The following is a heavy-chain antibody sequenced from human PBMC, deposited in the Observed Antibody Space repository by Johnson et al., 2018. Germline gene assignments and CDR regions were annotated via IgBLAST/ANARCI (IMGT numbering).Heavy chain of an antibody. CDR3: AKDMGSGAPPLWFGDVDV. CDR2: ISYDGNNK. D-gene: IGHD3-10*01. Sequence: QVQLVESGGGVVQPGRSLRLSCAASGFTFSSYGMHWVRQAPGKGLEWVAVISYDGNNKYYADSVKGRFTISRDNSKNTLYLQMNSLRAEDTALYYCAKDMGSGAPPLWFGDVDVWGKGTTVTVSS. J-gene: IGHJ6*04. V-gene: IGHV3-30*18. CDR1: GFTFSSYG.